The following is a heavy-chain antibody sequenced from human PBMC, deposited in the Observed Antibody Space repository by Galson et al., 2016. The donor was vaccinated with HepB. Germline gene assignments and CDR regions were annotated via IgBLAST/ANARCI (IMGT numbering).Heavy chain of an antibody. CDR3: AHRRARGYDFRPFDY. J-gene: IGHJ4*02. CDR1: GFSLITSGVG. Sequence: PALVKPTQTLTLTCTFSGFSLITSGVGVGWIRQPPGKALECLALIYWDDVKRYSPSLKSRLSITEGTSKNQVVLTMTNMGPANTATYYCAHRRARGYDFRPFDYWGRGTLVTVSS. V-gene: IGHV2-5*02. D-gene: IGHD3/OR15-3a*01. CDR2: IYWDDVK.